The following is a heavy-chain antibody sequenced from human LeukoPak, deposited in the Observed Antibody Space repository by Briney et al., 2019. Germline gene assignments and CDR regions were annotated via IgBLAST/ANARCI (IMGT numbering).Heavy chain of an antibody. CDR1: GGSISTYY. Sequence: PSETLSLTCTVSGGSISTYYWSWIRQPPGKGLEWIGYTYYSGSTNYNPSLKSRVTTSLDPSKNQFSLKLSSVTAADTALYYCARVSRGHSANFDYWGQGALVTVSS. J-gene: IGHJ4*02. V-gene: IGHV4-59*01. CDR3: ARVSRGHSANFDY. CDR2: TYYSGST. D-gene: IGHD5-12*01.